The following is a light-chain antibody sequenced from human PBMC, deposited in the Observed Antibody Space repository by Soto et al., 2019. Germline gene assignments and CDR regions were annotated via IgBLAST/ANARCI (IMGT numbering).Light chain of an antibody. V-gene: IGKV3-15*01. J-gene: IGKJ4*01. CDR2: GAS. CDR1: QSVGSN. Sequence: EIVMTQSPATLSVSPGEEATLSCRASQSVGSNLSWYQQKRGQAPGLLIYGASTRAAGIPVRFSGSGSGTDFTLTVSSLQSEDSAVYYCQQYDNWPLTFGGGTKVDIK. CDR3: QQYDNWPLT.